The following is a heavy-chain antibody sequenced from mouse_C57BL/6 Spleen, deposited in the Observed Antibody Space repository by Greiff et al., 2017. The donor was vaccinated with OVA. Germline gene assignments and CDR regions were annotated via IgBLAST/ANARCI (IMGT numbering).Heavy chain of an antibody. CDR3: ARRYDVRAMDY. CDR1: GFTFSDYG. J-gene: IGHJ4*01. CDR2: ISSGSSTI. Sequence: EVMLVESGGGLVKPGGSLKLSCAASGFTFSDYGMHWVRQAPEKGLEWVAYISSGSSTIYYADTVKGRFTISRDNAKNTLFLQMTSLRSEDTAMYYCARRYDVRAMDYWGQGTSVTVSS. D-gene: IGHD2-12*01. V-gene: IGHV5-17*01.